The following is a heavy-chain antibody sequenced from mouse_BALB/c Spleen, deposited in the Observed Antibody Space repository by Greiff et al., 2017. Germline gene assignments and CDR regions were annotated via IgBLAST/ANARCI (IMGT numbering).Heavy chain of an antibody. D-gene: IGHD2-4*01. Sequence: EVKLMESGGGLVQPGGSRKLSCAASGFTFSSFGMHWVRQAPEKGLEWVAYISSGSSTIYYADTVKGRFTISRDNPKNTLFLQMTSLRSEDTAMYYCARRSDDYSYAMDYWGQGTSVTVSS. CDR2: ISSGSSTI. J-gene: IGHJ4*01. CDR3: ARRSDDYSYAMDY. CDR1: GFTFSSFG. V-gene: IGHV5-17*02.